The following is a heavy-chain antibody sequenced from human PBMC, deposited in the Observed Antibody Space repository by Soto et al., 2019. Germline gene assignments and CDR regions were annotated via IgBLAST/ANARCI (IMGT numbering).Heavy chain of an antibody. CDR1: RFTFTSYT. V-gene: IGHV3-21*06. Sequence: GALRLSCSPSRFTFTSYTINSVRQAPGKGLEWVSSISSTTNYIYYGDSMKGRFTISRDNAKNSLYLEMNSLRAEDTAVYYCARESEDLTSNFDYWGQGTLVTVSS. CDR3: ARESEDLTSNFDY. CDR2: ISSTTNYI. J-gene: IGHJ4*02.